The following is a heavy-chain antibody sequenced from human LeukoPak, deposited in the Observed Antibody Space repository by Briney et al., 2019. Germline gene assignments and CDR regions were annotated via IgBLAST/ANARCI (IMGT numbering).Heavy chain of an antibody. CDR3: TTDPIYRVAVTP. CDR2: IKSKTDGGTT. Sequence: PGGSLRLSCAASGLTFSNAWMNWVCQAPGKGLEWVGRIKSKTDGGTTDYAAPVKGRFTISRDDSKNTLYLQMNSLKTEDTAVYYCTTDPIYRVAVTPWGQGTLVTVSS. D-gene: IGHD4-11*01. V-gene: IGHV3-15*07. J-gene: IGHJ5*02. CDR1: GLTFSNAW.